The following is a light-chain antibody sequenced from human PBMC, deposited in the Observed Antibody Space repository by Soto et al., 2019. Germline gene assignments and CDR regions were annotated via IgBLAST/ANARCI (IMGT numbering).Light chain of an antibody. CDR3: QQYNNWPPWT. CDR2: GAS. Sequence: EIVMTQSPATLSVSPGERATLSCRASQSVSSNLAWYQQKPGQAPRLLIYGASTRATGIPARFSGSGSGTESTLTISSLQSEDFAVYYCQQYNNWPPWTFGQGTRWISN. CDR1: QSVSSN. V-gene: IGKV3-15*01. J-gene: IGKJ1*01.